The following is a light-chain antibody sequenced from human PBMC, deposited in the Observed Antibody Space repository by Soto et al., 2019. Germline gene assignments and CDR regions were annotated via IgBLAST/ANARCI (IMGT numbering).Light chain of an antibody. CDR2: DVS. J-gene: IGLJ1*01. CDR3: CSYAGSYTYYV. CDR1: SSDVCGYNY. Sequence: QSALTQPRSVSGSPGQSVTIPCTGTSSDVCGYNYVSWYQQQPGKAPKLMIYDVSKRPSGVPDRFSGSKSGNTASLTISGFQAEDEAEYYCCSYAGSYTYYVFGTGTKVTVL. V-gene: IGLV2-11*01.